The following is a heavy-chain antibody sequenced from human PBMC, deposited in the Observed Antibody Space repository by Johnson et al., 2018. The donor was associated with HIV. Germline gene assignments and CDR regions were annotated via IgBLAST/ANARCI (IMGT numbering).Heavy chain of an antibody. J-gene: IGHJ3*02. CDR1: GFTFSSYS. CDR2: ISYDGSNI. V-gene: IGHV3-30*14. D-gene: IGHD5-12*01. Sequence: QVQLVESGGGVVKPGRSLRLSCAASGFTFSSYSMHWVRQAPGKGLELVADISYDGSNIYYADSVKGRFTISRDNSKNTLYLQMNSLRAEDTAVYYCERVIREAVAVDNAFDIWGQGTMVTVSS. CDR3: ERVIREAVAVDNAFDI.